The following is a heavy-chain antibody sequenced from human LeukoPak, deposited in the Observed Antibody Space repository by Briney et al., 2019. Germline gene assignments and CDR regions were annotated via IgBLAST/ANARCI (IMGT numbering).Heavy chain of an antibody. V-gene: IGHV3-30*03. CDR3: ARERQLDLDY. D-gene: IGHD6-13*01. CDR1: GFTFSSYG. J-gene: IGHJ4*02. CDR2: ISYDGSNK. Sequence: GGSLRLSCAASGFTFSSYGMHWVRQAPGKGLEWVAVISYDGSNKYYADSVKGRFTISRGNSKNTLYLQMNSLRAEDTAVYYCARERQLDLDYWGQGTLVTVSS.